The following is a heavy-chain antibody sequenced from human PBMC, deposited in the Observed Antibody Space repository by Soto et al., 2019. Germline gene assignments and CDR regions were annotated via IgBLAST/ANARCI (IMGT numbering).Heavy chain of an antibody. V-gene: IGHV3-49*05. Sequence: EVQLVESGGGLVKPGRSLRLSCETSGFTFGDYAMSWFRQAPGKGLEWVGFIRSRVYGGAVQYAASVRGRFTISRDDSKSVAYLQMNSLKAEDTAVYYCTKSMMVAVTGWSDPWSQGTLVTVSS. J-gene: IGHJ5*02. D-gene: IGHD3-22*01. CDR1: GFTFGDYA. CDR3: TKSMMVAVTGWSDP. CDR2: IRSRVYGGAV.